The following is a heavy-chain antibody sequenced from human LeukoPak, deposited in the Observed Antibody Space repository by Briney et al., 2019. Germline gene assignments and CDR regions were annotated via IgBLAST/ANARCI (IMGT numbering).Heavy chain of an antibody. CDR3: AKREYYDNTGYYSDF. CDR2: IYHSGST. Sequence: SETLSLTCAVSGYSISSGYYWGWIRQPPGKGLEWIGSIYHSGSTSYNPSLKRRVTMSVDTSKNQFSLKLSSVTAADTAVYYCAKREYYDNTGYYSDFWGQGTLVTVSS. CDR1: GYSISSGYY. V-gene: IGHV4-38-2*01. J-gene: IGHJ4*02. D-gene: IGHD3-22*01.